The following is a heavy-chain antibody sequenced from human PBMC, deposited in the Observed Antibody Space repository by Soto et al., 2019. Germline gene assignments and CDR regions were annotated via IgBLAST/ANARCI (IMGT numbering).Heavy chain of an antibody. Sequence: GSLSLTFAASGLTFSSYDTTWVGKAPWKGLEWVSAISGSGGSTYYADSVKGRFTISRDNSKNTLYLQMNSLRAEDTAVYYCAKAGYYYGSGSYYKPLGQGTLVTVSS. CDR3: AKAGYYYGSGSYYKP. V-gene: IGHV3-23*01. CDR1: GLTFSSYD. CDR2: ISGSGGST. D-gene: IGHD3-10*01. J-gene: IGHJ5*02.